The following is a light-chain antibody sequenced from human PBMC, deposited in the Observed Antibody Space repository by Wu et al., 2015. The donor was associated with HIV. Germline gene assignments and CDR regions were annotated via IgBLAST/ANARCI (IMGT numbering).Light chain of an antibody. Sequence: DIQMTQSPSSLSASVGDRVTITCRASQSISSDLKWYQQKPGAAPQLLIYAASSLQSGVSSRFSGSGSGTDFTLTISSLQPEDFATYYCQQTYSTPKTFGQGTKVEIK. CDR1: QSISSD. CDR3: QQTYSTPKT. V-gene: IGKV1-39*01. J-gene: IGKJ1*01. CDR2: AAS.